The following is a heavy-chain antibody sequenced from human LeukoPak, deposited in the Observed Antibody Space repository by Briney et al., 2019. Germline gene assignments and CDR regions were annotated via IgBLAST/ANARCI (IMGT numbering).Heavy chain of an antibody. CDR2: ISGSGGST. CDR3: AKGPSGSYSTDY. Sequence: GGSLRLSCAASGFTFSSYSMNWVRQAPGKGLEWVSAISGSGGSTYYADSVKGRFTISRDNSKNTLYLQMNSLRAEDTAVYYCAKGPSGSYSTDYWGQGTLVTVSS. D-gene: IGHD1-26*01. CDR1: GFTFSSYS. V-gene: IGHV3-23*01. J-gene: IGHJ4*02.